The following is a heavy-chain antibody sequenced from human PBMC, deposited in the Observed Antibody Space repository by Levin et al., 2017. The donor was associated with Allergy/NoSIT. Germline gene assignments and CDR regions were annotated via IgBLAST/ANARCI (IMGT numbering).Heavy chain of an antibody. V-gene: IGHV1-69*04. Sequence: ASVKVSCKASGGTFSSYTISWVRQAPGQGLEWMGRIIPILGIANYAQKFQGRVTITADKSTSTAYMELSSLRSEDTAVYYCARDAPHYDILTGYVTPPRGDAFDIWGQGTMVTVSS. CDR1: GGTFSSYT. CDR3: ARDAPHYDILTGYVTPPRGDAFDI. D-gene: IGHD3-9*01. CDR2: IIPILGIA. J-gene: IGHJ3*02.